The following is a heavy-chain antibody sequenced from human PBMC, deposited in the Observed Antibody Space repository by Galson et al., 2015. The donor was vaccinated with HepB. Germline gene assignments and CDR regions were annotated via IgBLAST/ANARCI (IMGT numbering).Heavy chain of an antibody. CDR3: AKDGGRGYTYGPNWFDP. D-gene: IGHD5-18*01. Sequence: SLRLSCAASGFTFSSYGMHWVRQAPGKGLEWVAVVSYDGSNKYYADYVKGRFTTSRDNSKNTLYLQMNSLRAEDTAIYYCAKDGGRGYTYGPNWFDPWGQGTLVTVSS. CDR1: GFTFSSYG. CDR2: VSYDGSNK. V-gene: IGHV3-30*18. J-gene: IGHJ5*02.